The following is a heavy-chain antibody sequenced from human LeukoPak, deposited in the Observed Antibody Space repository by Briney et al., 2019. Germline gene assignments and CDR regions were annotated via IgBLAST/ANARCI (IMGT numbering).Heavy chain of an antibody. CDR2: IRGKANSYAT. J-gene: IGHJ4*02. Sequence: GGSLRLSCAASGFTFSGSAMHWVRQASGKGLEWVGRIRGKANSYATAYAASVKGRFTISRDDSKNTAYLQMNSLKTEDTAVYYCTSYIWFGELRVSDYWGQGTLVTVSS. CDR1: GFTFSGSA. V-gene: IGHV3-73*01. CDR3: TSYIWFGELRVSDY. D-gene: IGHD3-10*01.